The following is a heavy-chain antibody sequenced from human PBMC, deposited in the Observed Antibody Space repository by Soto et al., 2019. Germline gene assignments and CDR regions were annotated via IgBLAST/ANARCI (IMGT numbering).Heavy chain of an antibody. V-gene: IGHV1-69*13. J-gene: IGHJ6*02. CDR3: AREATIYYYGMDV. CDR1: GGTFSSYA. D-gene: IGHD5-12*01. CDR2: IIPIFGTA. Sequence: SVRVSCKASGGTFSSYAISWVRQAPGQGLEWMGGIIPIFGTANYAQKFQGRVTITADESTSTAYMELSSLRSEDTAVYYCAREATIYYYGMDVWGQGTTVTVSS.